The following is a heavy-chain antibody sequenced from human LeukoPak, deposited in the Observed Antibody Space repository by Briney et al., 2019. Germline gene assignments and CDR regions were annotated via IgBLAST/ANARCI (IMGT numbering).Heavy chain of an antibody. V-gene: IGHV3-30*02. Sequence: PGGSLRLSCAASGFTFSGYGMHWVRQAPGKGLEWVTVIWSDGSNKYYADSVEGRFTISRGNSKNTLYLQMNSLRAEDTAVYYCAKDEQGAGVHYFDYWGQGTLVTVSS. CDR3: AKDEQGAGVHYFDY. CDR2: IWSDGSNK. D-gene: IGHD6-19*01. J-gene: IGHJ4*02. CDR1: GFTFSGYG.